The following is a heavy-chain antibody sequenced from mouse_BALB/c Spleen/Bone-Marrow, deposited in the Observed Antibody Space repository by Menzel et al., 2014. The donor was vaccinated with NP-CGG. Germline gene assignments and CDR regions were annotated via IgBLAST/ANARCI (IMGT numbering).Heavy chain of an antibody. J-gene: IGHJ4*01. D-gene: IGHD2-4*01. CDR1: GYTFTSYW. Sequence: VQLQQSGAQVAKPGASVKTSCKASGYTFTSYWMHWVKQRPGQGLEWIGYINPITGYTEYNQKFKDKATLTADKSSSTAYMQLSSLTSEDSAVYYCARNYDYDGGYCAMDYWGQGTSVTVSS. CDR2: INPITGYT. CDR3: ARNYDYDGGYCAMDY. V-gene: IGHV1-7*01.